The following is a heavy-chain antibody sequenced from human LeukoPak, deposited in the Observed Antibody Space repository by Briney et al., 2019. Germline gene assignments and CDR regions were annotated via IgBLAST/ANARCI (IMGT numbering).Heavy chain of an antibody. CDR3: AKSGVGDCTYGLCYTRYFDY. V-gene: IGHV3-23*01. J-gene: IGHJ4*02. Sequence: PGGSLRLPCAASEFTFSSYAMSWVRQAPGKGLEWVSVISGSGGSTYYADSVKGRFTISRDNSKNTLYLQMSSLRAEDTALYYCAKSGVGDCTYGLCYTRYFDYWGQGTLVTVSS. CDR2: ISGSGGST. CDR1: EFTFSSYA. D-gene: IGHD2-8*01.